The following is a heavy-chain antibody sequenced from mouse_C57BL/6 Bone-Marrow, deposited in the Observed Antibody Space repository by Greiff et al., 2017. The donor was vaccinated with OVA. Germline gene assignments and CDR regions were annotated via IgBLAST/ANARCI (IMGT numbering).Heavy chain of an antibody. J-gene: IGHJ3*01. V-gene: IGHV1-80*01. Sequence: QVQLQQSGAELVKPGASVKISCKASGYAFSSYWMNWVKQRPGKGLEWIGQIYPGDGDTNYNGKFKGQATLTADKSSSTAYMQLSSLTSEDSAVYFCARGGYYGNSPWFAYWGQGTLVTVSA. CDR3: ARGGYYGNSPWFAY. CDR1: GYAFSSYW. D-gene: IGHD2-1*01. CDR2: IYPGDGDT.